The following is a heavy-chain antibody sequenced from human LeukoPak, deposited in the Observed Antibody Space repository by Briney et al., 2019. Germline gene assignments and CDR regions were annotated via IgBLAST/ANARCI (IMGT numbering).Heavy chain of an antibody. D-gene: IGHD3-3*01. CDR3: AKAVYYDFWGGYFFDY. CDR2: LSGSGGST. CDR1: GFTFSSYA. J-gene: IGHJ4*02. V-gene: IGHV3-23*01. Sequence: GGSLRLSCAASGFTFSSYAMSWVRQAPGKGLEWVSALSGSGGSTYYADSVKGRFTISRDNSKNTLYLQMNSLRAEDTAVYYCAKAVYYDFWGGYFFDYWGQGTLVTVSS.